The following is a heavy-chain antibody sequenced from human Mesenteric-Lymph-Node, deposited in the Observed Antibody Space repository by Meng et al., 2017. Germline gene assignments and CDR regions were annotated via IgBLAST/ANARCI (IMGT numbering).Heavy chain of an antibody. CDR2: IRSKAYGGTT. Sequence: GESLKISCAASGFTFSSYWMSWVRQAPGKGLEWVGFIRSKAYGGTTEYAASVKGRFTVSRDDSKSIAYLQMNSLKTEDTAVYYCARGGVVVTPEYFQHWGQGTPVTVSS. CDR1: GFTFSSYW. CDR3: ARGGVVVTPEYFQH. J-gene: IGHJ1*01. V-gene: IGHV3-49*04. D-gene: IGHD2-21*02.